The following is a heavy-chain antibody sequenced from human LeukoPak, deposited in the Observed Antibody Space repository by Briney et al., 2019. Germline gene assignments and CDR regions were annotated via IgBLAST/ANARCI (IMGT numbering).Heavy chain of an antibody. Sequence: SETLSLTCTVSGGSISSYYWSWIRQPPGRGLEWIGYIYYSGSTNYNPSLKSRVTISVDTSKNQFSLKLSSVTAADTAVYYCARDPGLYDFWSGYYTSWGQGTLVTVSS. V-gene: IGHV4-59*01. J-gene: IGHJ4*02. CDR3: ARDPGLYDFWSGYYTS. CDR1: GGSISSYY. CDR2: IYYSGST. D-gene: IGHD3-3*01.